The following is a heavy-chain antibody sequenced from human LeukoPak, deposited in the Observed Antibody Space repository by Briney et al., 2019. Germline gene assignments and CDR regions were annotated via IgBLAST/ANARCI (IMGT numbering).Heavy chain of an antibody. CDR1: GFTFSSYW. J-gene: IGHJ4*02. V-gene: IGHV3-7*01. CDR3: ASSGDEYYFDY. D-gene: IGHD3-10*01. Sequence: GGSLTLSCAASGFTFSSYWMSWVRQAPGKGLEGVANIKQDGSEKYYVDSVKGRFTISRDNAKNSLYLQMNSLRAEDTAVYYCASSGDEYYFDYWGQGTLVTVSS. CDR2: IKQDGSEK.